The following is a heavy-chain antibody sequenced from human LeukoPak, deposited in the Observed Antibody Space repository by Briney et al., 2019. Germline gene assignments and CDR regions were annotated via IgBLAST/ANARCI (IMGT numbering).Heavy chain of an antibody. CDR3: AKDSGSDYGVLYYFDY. CDR2: IWYDGSNK. V-gene: IGHV3-33*06. D-gene: IGHD4-17*01. CDR1: GFTFSSYG. J-gene: IGHJ4*02. Sequence: PTGGSLRLSCAASGFTFSSYGMHWVRQAPGKGLEWVAVIWYDGSNKYYADSVKGRFTISRDNSKNTLYLQMNSLRAEDTAVYYCAKDSGSDYGVLYYFDYWGQGTLVTVSS.